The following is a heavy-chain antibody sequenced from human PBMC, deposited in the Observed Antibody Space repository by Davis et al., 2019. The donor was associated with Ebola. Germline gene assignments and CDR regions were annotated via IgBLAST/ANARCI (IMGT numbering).Heavy chain of an antibody. D-gene: IGHD5-12*01. CDR1: GDSVSSNSAA. Sequence: SQTLSHTCAISGDSVSSNSAASNCIRQSPSRGLEWLGRTYYRSKWYNDYAVSVKSRITINPDTSKNQFSLQLNSVTPEDTAVYYCAREGTYSGYDRGVDYWGQGTLVTVSS. J-gene: IGHJ4*02. V-gene: IGHV6-1*01. CDR3: AREGTYSGYDRGVDY. CDR2: TYYRSKWYN.